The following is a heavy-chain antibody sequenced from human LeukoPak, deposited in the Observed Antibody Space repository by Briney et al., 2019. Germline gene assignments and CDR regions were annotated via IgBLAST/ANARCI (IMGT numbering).Heavy chain of an antibody. CDR2: IYYSGST. CDR1: GGSISSYY. D-gene: IGHD3-10*01. J-gene: IGHJ5*02. V-gene: IGHV4-59*08. Sequence: SETLSLTCTVSGGSISSYYWSWIRQPPGKGLEWLGYIYYSGSTNYNPSLKSRVTISVDTSKNQFSLKLSSVTAADTAVYYCARFSYYYGSGSYEPNNWFDPWGQGTLVTVSS. CDR3: ARFSYYYGSGSYEPNNWFDP.